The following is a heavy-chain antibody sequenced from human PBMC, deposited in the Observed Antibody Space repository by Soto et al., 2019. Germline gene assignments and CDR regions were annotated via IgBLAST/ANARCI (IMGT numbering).Heavy chain of an antibody. V-gene: IGHV3-48*03. CDR1: GFTFSVFE. CDR3: ATCRAVSGARRDY. CDR2: ISTTGTTM. J-gene: IGHJ4*02. Sequence: EVQLVESGGGLIQPGGSLRLSCAASGFTFSVFEMNWVRQAPGKGLEWILYISTTGTTMYYADSVKGRFTISRDNAKKPVPLQMNNLRAEDTAVYSCATCRAVSGARRDYCGQGTLVTVSS. D-gene: IGHD6-19*01.